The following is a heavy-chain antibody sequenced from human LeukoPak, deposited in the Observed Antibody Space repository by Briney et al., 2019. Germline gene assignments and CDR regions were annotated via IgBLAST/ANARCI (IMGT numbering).Heavy chain of an antibody. V-gene: IGHV3-23*01. CDR3: AKGLKTAVGPYMGYHYYMDV. D-gene: IGHD5-18*01. CDR1: GFTFSKYA. J-gene: IGHJ6*03. CDR2: INDRGTGT. Sequence: GGSLRLSCAASGFTFSKYAMSWVRQAPGKGLEWVSTINDRGTGTYYADSVKGRFTISRDNSKNTLSLQMNSLRAEDTDVYYCAKGLKTAVGPYMGYHYYMDVWGKGTTVTVSS.